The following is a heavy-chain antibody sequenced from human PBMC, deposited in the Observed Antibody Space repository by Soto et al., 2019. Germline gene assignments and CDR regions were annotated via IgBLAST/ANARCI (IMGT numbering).Heavy chain of an antibody. CDR2: ISSSSSYI. CDR1: GFTFSSYS. CDR3: ATPYSSSWFSPFDY. V-gene: IGHV3-21*04. J-gene: IGHJ4*02. Sequence: EVQLVESGGGLVKPGGSLRLSCAASGFTFSSYSMNWVRQAPGKGLEWVSSISSSSSYIYYADSVKGRFTISRDNAKNSLYLQMNSLRAEDTAIYYCATPYSSSWFSPFDYWGQGSLVTVSS. D-gene: IGHD6-13*01.